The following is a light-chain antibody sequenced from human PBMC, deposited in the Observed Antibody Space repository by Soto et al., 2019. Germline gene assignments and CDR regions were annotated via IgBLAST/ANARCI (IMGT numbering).Light chain of an antibody. CDR3: QTWGTGIWV. Sequence: LVLTQSPSASASLGASVKLTCTLSSGHSSYAIAWHQQQPDKGPRYLMKLNSDGSHTKGDGIPHRFSGSSSGAERYLTISSLQSEDEADYYCQTWGTGIWVFGGGTQLTVL. CDR1: SGHSSYA. J-gene: IGLJ3*02. CDR2: LNSDGSH. V-gene: IGLV4-69*01.